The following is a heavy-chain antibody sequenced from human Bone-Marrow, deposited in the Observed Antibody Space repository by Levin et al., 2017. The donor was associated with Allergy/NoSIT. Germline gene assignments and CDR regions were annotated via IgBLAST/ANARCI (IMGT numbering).Heavy chain of an antibody. Sequence: SGPTLVKPTQTLTLTCTFSGFSLNARGVGVGWIRQPPGKALEWLALIYWDSDIRYSPSLKSRLTITADTARNQVFLTMASMDPLDTATYYCAHNSRLTIVGPLGVRYRYFDYWGQGALVTVSS. CDR3: AHNSRLTIVGPLGVRYRYFDY. D-gene: IGHD7-27*01. CDR1: GFSLNARGVG. J-gene: IGHJ4*02. V-gene: IGHV2-5*02. CDR2: IYWDSDI.